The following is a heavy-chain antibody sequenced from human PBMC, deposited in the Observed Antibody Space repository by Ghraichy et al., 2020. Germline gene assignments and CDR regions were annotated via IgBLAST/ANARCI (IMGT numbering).Heavy chain of an antibody. J-gene: IGHJ5*02. CDR2: IKSEPDGGTT. CDR3: ATGGLGT. V-gene: IGHV3-15*05. CDR1: GFIFSNAW. D-gene: IGHD1-26*01. Sequence: GGSLRLSCAAFGFIFSNAWMSWVRQSPGTGLEWVGLIKSEPDGGTTDYTTPVKGRFTISRDDSKNFLYLQMNSLETEDTAVYYCATGGLGTWGQGALVTVSS.